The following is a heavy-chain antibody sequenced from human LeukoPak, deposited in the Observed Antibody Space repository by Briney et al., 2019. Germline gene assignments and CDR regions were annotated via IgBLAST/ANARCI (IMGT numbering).Heavy chain of an antibody. J-gene: IGHJ4*02. CDR3: AKDGRFPPRYYGSGSYFEDS. V-gene: IGHV3-23*01. Sequence: GGSLRLSCAASGFTFSTYAMSWVRQAPGKGLEWVSAITGSAGSTVYADSVKGRFTISRDNSKNTLYLQMNSLRGEDTAVYYCAKDGRFPPRYYGSGSYFEDSWGQGTLVTVSS. CDR2: ITGSAGST. D-gene: IGHD3-10*01. CDR1: GFTFSTYA.